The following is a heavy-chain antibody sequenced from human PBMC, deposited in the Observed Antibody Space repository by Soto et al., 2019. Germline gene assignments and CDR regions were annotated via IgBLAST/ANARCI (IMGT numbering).Heavy chain of an antibody. J-gene: IGHJ6*02. CDR1: GGTFSNYA. D-gene: IGHD5-12*01. CDR2: IIPIFGTP. Sequence: SVKVSCKASGGTFSNYAITWVRQAPGQGLEWMGGIIPIFGTPKYAQKFQGRVTITADESTSTAYMELSSLRSEDTAVYYCARDREEMAAITDYYYGMDVWGQGTTVTVS. V-gene: IGHV1-69*13. CDR3: ARDREEMAAITDYYYGMDV.